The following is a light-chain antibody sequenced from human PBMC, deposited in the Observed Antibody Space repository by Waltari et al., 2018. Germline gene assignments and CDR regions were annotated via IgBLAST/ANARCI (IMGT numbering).Light chain of an antibody. CDR2: SKK. J-gene: IGLJ3*02. CDR3: AAWDDSLNGVV. CDR1: SSNIGTNA. V-gene: IGLV1-44*01. Sequence: QSVLTQPPSASGAPGQRVSISCSGGSSNIGTNAVKWYQQLPGAAPKLIIHSKKQPPSGVPDRFSGSKSGTSASLAISGLQSEDEAEYYCAAWDDSLNGVVFGGGTKLTVL.